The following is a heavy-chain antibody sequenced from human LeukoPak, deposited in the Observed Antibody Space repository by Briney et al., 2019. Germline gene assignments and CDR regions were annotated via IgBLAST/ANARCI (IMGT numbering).Heavy chain of an antibody. V-gene: IGHV4-34*01. J-gene: IGHJ3*02. Sequence: GSLRLSCAASGFTFSGSAIHWVRQAPGKGLEWIAEVNHSGSTNYNPSLKSRLTMSVDTSKKQFSLKLSSVTAADAAVYYCARRIAAAKDGFDIWGQGTMVTVSS. CDR3: ARRIAAAKDGFDI. D-gene: IGHD6-13*01. CDR1: GFTFSGSA. CDR2: VNHSGST.